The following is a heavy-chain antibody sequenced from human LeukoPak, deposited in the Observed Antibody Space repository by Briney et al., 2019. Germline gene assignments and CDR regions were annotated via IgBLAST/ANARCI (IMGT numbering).Heavy chain of an antibody. CDR2: IYHSGST. Sequence: SETLSLTCTVSGGSISTCYWNWIRQPPGKGLEWIGYIYHSGSTNYNPSLQSRVTISVDTSKNQFSLNLNSVTAADTAVYYCARGGAARLHFQNWGQGTLVTVSS. D-gene: IGHD6-6*01. V-gene: IGHV4-59*01. J-gene: IGHJ1*01. CDR1: GGSISTCY. CDR3: ARGGAARLHFQN.